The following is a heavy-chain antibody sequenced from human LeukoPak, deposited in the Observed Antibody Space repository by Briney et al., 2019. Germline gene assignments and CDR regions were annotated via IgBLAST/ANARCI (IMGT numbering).Heavy chain of an antibody. J-gene: IGHJ4*02. CDR2: ISNDGSNK. CDR1: GFTFSSYG. Sequence: GRSLRLPCAASGFTFSSYGMHWVRQAPGKGLEWVAVISNDGSNKDYADSVKGRFAISRDNSKNTMYVQMDSLRAEDTAVYYCAKDVSSGYYGDYFDYWGQGTLVTVSS. D-gene: IGHD3-22*01. CDR3: AKDVSSGYYGDYFDY. V-gene: IGHV3-30*18.